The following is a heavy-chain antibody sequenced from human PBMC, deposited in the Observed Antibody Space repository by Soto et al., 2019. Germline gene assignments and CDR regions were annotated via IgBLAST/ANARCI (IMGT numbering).Heavy chain of an antibody. Sequence: QVQLQESGPGLVKPSQTLSLTCSVSGVSLTSGTYYWRWIRQHPGKGLEWIGYIFYSGSTDYNPSLKSRVNISVDTSKNQFSLKLSSVTAADTAVYYCASTEDFFDYWGQGTLVTVSS. J-gene: IGHJ4*02. CDR1: GVSLTSGTYY. CDR2: IFYSGST. CDR3: ASTEDFFDY. V-gene: IGHV4-31*03.